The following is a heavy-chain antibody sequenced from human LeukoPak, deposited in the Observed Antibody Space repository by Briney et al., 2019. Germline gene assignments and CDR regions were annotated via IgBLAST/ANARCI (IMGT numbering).Heavy chain of an antibody. D-gene: IGHD3-3*01. CDR1: GLTFSSYW. CDR2: IKQDGGEK. CDR3: ARDQPDYDFWSGSYYYYYMDV. J-gene: IGHJ6*03. V-gene: IGHV3-7*01. Sequence: PGGSLRLSCATSGLTFSSYWMSWVRQAPGEGRVGVANIKQDGGEKYYVDSVKGRFTISRDNAKNSLYLQMNSLRAEDTAVYYCARDQPDYDFWSGSYYYYYMDVWGKGTTVTVSS.